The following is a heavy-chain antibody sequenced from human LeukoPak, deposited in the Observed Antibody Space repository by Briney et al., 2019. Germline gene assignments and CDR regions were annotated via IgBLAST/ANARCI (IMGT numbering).Heavy chain of an antibody. V-gene: IGHV1-69*04. CDR2: IIPILDLA. CDR3: ATPSRTEDGDYGVC. CDR1: GGTFSRYA. J-gene: IGHJ4*02. D-gene: IGHD4-17*01. Sequence: GASGKVSCKAAGGTFSRYAISWGRQAPGQGVEWRGRIIPILDLAHFTQKFQGRLTITADKSTNTGYMELSSLTAEDTAVYYCATPSRTEDGDYGVCWGQGTLVTVSS.